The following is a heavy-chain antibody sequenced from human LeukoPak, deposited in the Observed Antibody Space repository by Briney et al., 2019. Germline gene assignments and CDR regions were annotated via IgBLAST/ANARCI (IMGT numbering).Heavy chain of an antibody. J-gene: IGHJ4*02. CDR3: ARELRGYSGPAIDY. D-gene: IGHD5-12*01. Sequence: PGGSLRLSCAASGFTFSSYWMSWVRQAPGKGLEWVANIKQDGSEKYYVDSVKGRFTISRDNAKNSLYLQMNSLRAEDTAVYYCARELRGYSGPAIDYWGQGTLVTVSS. CDR2: IKQDGSEK. V-gene: IGHV3-7*01. CDR1: GFTFSSYW.